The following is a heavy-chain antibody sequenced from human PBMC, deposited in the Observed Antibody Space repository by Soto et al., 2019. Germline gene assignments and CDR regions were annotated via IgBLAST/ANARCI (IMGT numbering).Heavy chain of an antibody. D-gene: IGHD3-3*01. J-gene: IGHJ6*03. V-gene: IGHV3-33*01. Sequence: PGGSLRLSCAASGFTFSSYGMHWVRQAPGKGLEWVAVIWYDGSNKYYADSVKGRFTISRDNSKNTLYLQMNSLRAEDTAVYYCARWYYDFWSGYTRPYYYYYMDVWGKGTTVTVSS. CDR3: ARWYYDFWSGYTRPYYYYYMDV. CDR1: GFTFSSYG. CDR2: IWYDGSNK.